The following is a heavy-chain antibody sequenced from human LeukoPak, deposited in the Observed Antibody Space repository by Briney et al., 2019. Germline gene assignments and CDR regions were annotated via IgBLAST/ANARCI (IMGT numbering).Heavy chain of an antibody. Sequence: PGGSLPLSCAASGFTFSNYGMHWVRQAPGKGLEWVAVIWSDGSNKYYADSMRGRFTISRDNSKNTLYLQMNSLRAEDTAVYYCARGTMVAAASYNWFVPWGQGTLVTVSS. CDR1: GFTFSNYG. J-gene: IGHJ5*02. D-gene: IGHD2-15*01. CDR2: IWSDGSNK. V-gene: IGHV3-33*08. CDR3: ARGTMVAAASYNWFVP.